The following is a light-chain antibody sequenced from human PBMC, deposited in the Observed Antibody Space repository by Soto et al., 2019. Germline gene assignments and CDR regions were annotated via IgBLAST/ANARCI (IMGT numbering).Light chain of an antibody. CDR2: STS. Sequence: EVVLTQSPGTLSLSPGERATLSCRASQSVSSTYLAWYQQKPGQSPRLLIYSTSSRATGIPDRFSGSGSGTAFTLTISRLEPEDFAVYYCQQYGRSPNPFGQGTKLEI. CDR3: QQYGRSPNP. J-gene: IGKJ2*01. V-gene: IGKV3-20*01. CDR1: QSVSSTY.